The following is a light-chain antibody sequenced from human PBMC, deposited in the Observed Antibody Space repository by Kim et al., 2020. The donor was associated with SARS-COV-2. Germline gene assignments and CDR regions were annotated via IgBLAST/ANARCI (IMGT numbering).Light chain of an antibody. CDR1: SLGSTY. Sequence: SSELTQDPDVSVALGQTVRITCHGDSLGSTYASWYQQKSGQAPTLLIYGENKRPSGIPGRFSGSTSGNSASLTITGAQADDEADYYCSSRDFSGHNRVFG. CDR2: GEN. CDR3: SSRDFSGHNRV. J-gene: IGLJ3*02. V-gene: IGLV3-19*01.